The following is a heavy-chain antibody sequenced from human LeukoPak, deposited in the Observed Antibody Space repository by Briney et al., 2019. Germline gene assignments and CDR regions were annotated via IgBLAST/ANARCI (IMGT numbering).Heavy chain of an antibody. J-gene: IGHJ4*02. CDR2: VSYSGST. V-gene: IGHV4-59*01. D-gene: IGHD6-19*01. CDR1: DGSIYSYY. CDR3: AKGSGWYTDFDY. Sequence: SETLSLTCTVSDGSIYSYYWSWIRQPPGKGLEWIGHVSYSGSTNYNPSLNSRVTISVDTSKNQFSLKLSSVTAADTAVYYCAKGSGWYTDFDYWGQGTLVTVSS.